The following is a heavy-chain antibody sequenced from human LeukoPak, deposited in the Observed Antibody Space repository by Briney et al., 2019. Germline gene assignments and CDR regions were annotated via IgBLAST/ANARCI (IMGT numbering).Heavy chain of an antibody. CDR2: IWYDGSNK. V-gene: IGHV3-33*01. CDR3: ARDRAAAMEYYYMDV. Sequence: GGSLRLSCAASGFAFRSYGMHWVRQAPGEGLEWVAVIWYDGSNKNYADSVKGRFTISRDNSKNTLYLQMNSLRAEDTAVYYCARDRAAAMEYYYMDVWGKGTTVTVSS. CDR1: GFAFRSYG. D-gene: IGHD2-2*01. J-gene: IGHJ6*03.